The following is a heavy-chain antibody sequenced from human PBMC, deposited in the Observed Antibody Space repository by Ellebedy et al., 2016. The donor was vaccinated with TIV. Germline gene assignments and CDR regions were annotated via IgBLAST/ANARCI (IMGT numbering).Heavy chain of an antibody. J-gene: IGHJ4*02. CDR3: VRGGQLDS. CDR1: GFTFSSYA. Sequence: GGSLRLSCAASGFTFSSYAMSWVRQAPGKGLEWVSVIYSGGSTYYADSVKGRFTISRDNVKNTLYLQMNSLRVEDTAVYYCVRGGQLDSWGRGTLITVSS. D-gene: IGHD5-18*01. CDR2: IYSGGST. V-gene: IGHV3-66*01.